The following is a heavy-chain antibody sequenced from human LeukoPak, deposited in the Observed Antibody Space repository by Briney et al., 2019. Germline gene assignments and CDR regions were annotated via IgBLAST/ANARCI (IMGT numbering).Heavy chain of an antibody. CDR2: IYTSGST. CDR1: GGSISSYY. Sequence: SETLSLTCTVSGGSISSYYWSWIWQPAGKGLEWIGRIYTSGSTNYNPSLKSRVTISVDTSKNQFSLKLSSVTAADTAVYYCARDKLSVPFDYWGQGTLVTVSS. D-gene: IGHD2/OR15-2a*01. V-gene: IGHV4-4*07. J-gene: IGHJ4*02. CDR3: ARDKLSVPFDY.